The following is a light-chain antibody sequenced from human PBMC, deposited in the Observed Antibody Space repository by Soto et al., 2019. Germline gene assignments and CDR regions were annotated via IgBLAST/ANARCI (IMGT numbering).Light chain of an antibody. Sequence: DIQMTQSPSSLSASVGDRVTITCRASQSISSYLNWYQQKPGKAPKLLIYAASSLQSGVPSRFSGSGSGTDFTLTISSLQHEDFATYYCQQSYSTPFTFGPATKVDI. V-gene: IGKV1-39*01. CDR2: AAS. J-gene: IGKJ3*01. CDR1: QSISSY. CDR3: QQSYSTPFT.